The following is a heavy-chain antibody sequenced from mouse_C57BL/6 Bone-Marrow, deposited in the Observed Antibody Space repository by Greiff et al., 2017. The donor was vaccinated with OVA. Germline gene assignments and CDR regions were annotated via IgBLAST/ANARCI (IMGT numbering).Heavy chain of an antibody. CDR2: INPSTGGT. J-gene: IGHJ1*03. V-gene: IGHV1-42*01. CDR3: ARGDYCRDWYFDV. D-gene: IGHD2-12*01. CDR1: GYSFTGYY. Sequence: VQLQQSGPELVKPGASVKISCKASGYSFTGYYMNWVKQSPEKSLEWIGEINPSTGGTTYNQKFKAKATLTVDKSSSTAYMQLKSLTSEDSAVYYGARGDYCRDWYFDVWGTGTTVTVSS.